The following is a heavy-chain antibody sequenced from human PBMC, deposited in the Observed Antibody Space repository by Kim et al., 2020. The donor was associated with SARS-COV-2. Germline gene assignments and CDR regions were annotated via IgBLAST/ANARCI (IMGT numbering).Heavy chain of an antibody. D-gene: IGHD3-10*01. CDR3: ARAPGDSLDY. Sequence: SHTYSDTSMQGRFTIATDTSKNTLYLQLNSLRAEDTAVYYCARAPGDSLDYWGQGTLVTVSS. J-gene: IGHJ4*02. CDR2: SHT. V-gene: IGHV3-30*01.